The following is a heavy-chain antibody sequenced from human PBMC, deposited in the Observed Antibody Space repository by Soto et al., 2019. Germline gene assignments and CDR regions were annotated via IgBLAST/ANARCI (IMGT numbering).Heavy chain of an antibody. D-gene: IGHD3-10*01. CDR2: IVPIFGTA. V-gene: IGHV1-69*13. Sequence: SVKVSCKASGGTFSSYAISWVRQAPGQGLEWMGGIVPIFGTANYAQKFQGRVTITADESTSTAYMELSSLRSEDTAVYYCARDPGLLWFGVAWGYYGMDVWGQGTTVTVSS. CDR3: ARDPGLLWFGVAWGYYGMDV. CDR1: GGTFSSYA. J-gene: IGHJ6*02.